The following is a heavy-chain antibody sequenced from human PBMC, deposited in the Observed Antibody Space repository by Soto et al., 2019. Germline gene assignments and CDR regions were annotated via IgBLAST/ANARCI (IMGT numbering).Heavy chain of an antibody. CDR2: IYTTRSP. D-gene: IGHD4-17*01. CDR3: ARSPAYGDYANPDT. V-gene: IGHV4-4*07. CDR1: GDSVSKYY. J-gene: IGHJ5*02. Sequence: PSETLSLTCTVSGDSVSKYYWNWIRQPAGKGLEWIGRIYTTRSPNYNPSLKSRVTMSVDTSKNQFSLKLNLSSVTAADTAVYYCARSPAYGDYANPDTWGQGTLVTVSS.